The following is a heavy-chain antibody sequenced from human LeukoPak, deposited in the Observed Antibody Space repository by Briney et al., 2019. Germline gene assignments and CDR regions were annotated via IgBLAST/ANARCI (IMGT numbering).Heavy chain of an antibody. D-gene: IGHD6-13*01. V-gene: IGHV3-7*01. J-gene: IGHJ4*02. CDR1: GFIFSSSC. Sequence: GGSLRLSCAASGFIFSSSCMNWVRQAPGKGLEWVANIKQDGGKKYYVDSVKGRFTISRDNAKNSLYLQMSSLRAEDTAVYYCARLRVGAADYWGQGTLVTVSS. CDR2: IKQDGGKK. CDR3: ARLRVGAADY.